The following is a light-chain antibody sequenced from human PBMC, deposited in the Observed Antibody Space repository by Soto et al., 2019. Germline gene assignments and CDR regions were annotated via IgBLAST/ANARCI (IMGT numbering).Light chain of an antibody. V-gene: IGKV3-20*01. CDR2: GAS. Sequence: DIVLTQSPGTLSLSPGERAALSCRASQTVSSSSLAWYLQKPGQAPRLLIFGASTRATGFPDRFSGSGSGTDFTLTVSRLEPEDFAVYYCQQYGSSPRTFGQGTKVDIK. CDR1: QTVSSSS. J-gene: IGKJ1*01. CDR3: QQYGSSPRT.